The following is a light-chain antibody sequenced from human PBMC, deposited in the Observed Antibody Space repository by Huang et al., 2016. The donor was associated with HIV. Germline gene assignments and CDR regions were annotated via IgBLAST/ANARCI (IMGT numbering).Light chain of an antibody. CDR2: VAS. V-gene: IGKV3-20*01. CDR1: QSVSSSY. Sequence: EIVLTQSPGTLSLSPGERATLSCRASQSVSSSYLTWYQQKPGQAPRLLIYVASSRATGIPDRFSGSGSGTDVTLTISRLEPEDFAVYYCQQYGSSPLTFGGGTKVEIK. CDR3: QQYGSSPLT. J-gene: IGKJ4*01.